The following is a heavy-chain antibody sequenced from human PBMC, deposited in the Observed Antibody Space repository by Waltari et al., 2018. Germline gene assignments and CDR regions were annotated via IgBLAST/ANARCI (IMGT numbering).Heavy chain of an antibody. Sequence: QVQLVQSGAEVKKPGSSVRVSCKASGGALSSYATRWVRQAPGQGLEWMGGMIPMFGAPNYAQKFQGRITITTDESTRTDYMELSSLRSDDTAVYFCATSSSGWYQDASDVWGHGTLVTV. D-gene: IGHD6-19*01. CDR3: ATSSSGWYQDASDV. V-gene: IGHV1-69*05. CDR1: GGALSSYA. CDR2: MIPMFGAP. J-gene: IGHJ3*01.